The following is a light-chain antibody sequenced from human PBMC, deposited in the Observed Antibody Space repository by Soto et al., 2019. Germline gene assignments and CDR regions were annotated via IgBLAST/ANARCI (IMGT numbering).Light chain of an antibody. Sequence: EIVLTQSPATLSLSPGERATLSCRASQSVGNNLAWYQQKPGQAPGLLIYEASTRATGIPARFSGSGSGTDFTLTISSLEPEDFAVYYCQQYYSTPPGYTFGQGTKLEIK. V-gene: IGKV3-11*01. CDR1: QSVGNN. CDR2: EAS. J-gene: IGKJ2*01. CDR3: QQYYSTPPGYT.